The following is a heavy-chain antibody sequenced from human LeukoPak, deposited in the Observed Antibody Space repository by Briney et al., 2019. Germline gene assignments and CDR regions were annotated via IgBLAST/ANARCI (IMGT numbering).Heavy chain of an antibody. D-gene: IGHD2-8*01. CDR1: RFTFSSYA. Sequence: GGSLRLSCAASRFTFSSYAMSWVRQAPGKGLEWVSAISGSGGSTYYADSVKGRFTISRDNSKNTLYLQMNSLRAEDTAVYYCAKEGGIVLMVYAISNWFDPWGQGTLVTVSS. CDR2: ISGSGGST. V-gene: IGHV3-23*01. J-gene: IGHJ5*02. CDR3: AKEGGIVLMVYAISNWFDP.